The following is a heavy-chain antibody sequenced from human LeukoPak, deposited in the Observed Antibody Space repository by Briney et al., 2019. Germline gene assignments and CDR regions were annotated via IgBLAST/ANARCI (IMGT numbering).Heavy chain of an antibody. J-gene: IGHJ5*02. Sequence: PSETLSLTCTVSGYSISSGYYWGWIRQPPGKGLEWIGSIYHSGSTYYNPSLKSRVTISVDTSKNQFSLKLSSVTAADTAVYYCARAYSSSWYWNWFDPWGQGTLVTVSS. CDR1: GYSISSGYY. V-gene: IGHV4-38-2*02. CDR3: ARAYSSSWYWNWFDP. CDR2: IYHSGST. D-gene: IGHD6-13*01.